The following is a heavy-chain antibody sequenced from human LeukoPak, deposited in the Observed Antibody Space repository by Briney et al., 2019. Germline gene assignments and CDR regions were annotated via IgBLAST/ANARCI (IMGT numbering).Heavy chain of an antibody. CDR3: AREDVGATRGNAFDI. CDR1: GYTFTSYD. V-gene: IGHV1-8*02. CDR2: MNPNSGNT. Sequence: GASVKVSCKASGYTFTSYDINWVRQATGQGLEWMGWMNPNSGNTGYAQKFQGRVTMTRDTSISTAYMELSRLRSDDTAVYYCAREDVGATRGNAFDIWGQGTMVTVSS. D-gene: IGHD1-26*01. J-gene: IGHJ3*02.